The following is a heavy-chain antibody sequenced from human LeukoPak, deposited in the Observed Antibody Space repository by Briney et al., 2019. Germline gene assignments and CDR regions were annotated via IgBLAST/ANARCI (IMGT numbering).Heavy chain of an antibody. V-gene: IGHV4-39*01. CDR2: IYYSGST. CDR3: ARHLIAVVGHVWFDP. J-gene: IGHJ5*02. Sequence: SETLSLTCTVSGGSISSSSYYWGWIRQPPGKGLEWIGSIYYSGSTYYNPSLKSRVTISVDTSKNQFSLKLSSVTAADTAVYYCARHLIAVVGHVWFDPWGQGTLVTVSS. CDR1: GGSISSSSYY. D-gene: IGHD6-19*01.